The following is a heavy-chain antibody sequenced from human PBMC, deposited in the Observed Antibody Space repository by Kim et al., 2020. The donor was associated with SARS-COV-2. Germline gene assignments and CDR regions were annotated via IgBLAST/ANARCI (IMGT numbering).Heavy chain of an antibody. V-gene: IGHV3-73*01. J-gene: IGHJ3*01. CDR1: GFTFSSSA. CDR3: TIIPSMALAVSDAF. Sequence: GGSLRLSCAASGFTFSSSALNWVRQASGKGLEFVSRLIGKANNSSTGYSASVQCTITISSYDYRHTVYLEMHCPKTKDTAVYYFTIIPSMALAVSDAF. CDR2: LIGKANNSST. D-gene: IGHD2-21*01.